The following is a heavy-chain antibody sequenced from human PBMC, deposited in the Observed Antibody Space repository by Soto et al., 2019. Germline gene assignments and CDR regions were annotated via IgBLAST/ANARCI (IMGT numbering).Heavy chain of an antibody. CDR3: AHRQLHYDRVDYDAYHI. V-gene: IGHV2-5*02. Sequence: SGHMGVNPTQTVTLTCTFSGLSFSVSGVVVGCIRQPPGKALEWLALIYWDDDKRYSPSLNIRLTITKDTSKNQLVLTVTNVNPVYKSTFYFAHRQLHYDRVDYDAYHILGHGTLDTVSS. CDR2: IYWDDDK. CDR1: GLSFSVSGVV. J-gene: IGHJ3*02. D-gene: IGHD3-16*01.